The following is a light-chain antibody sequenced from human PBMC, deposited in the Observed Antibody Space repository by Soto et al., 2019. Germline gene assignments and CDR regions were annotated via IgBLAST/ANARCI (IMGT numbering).Light chain of an antibody. CDR3: QQYSKWPRT. CDR2: AAS. J-gene: IGKJ1*01. Sequence: AIRMTHSPYSPSASTGETVTITCRASQALSSYLACYQHKPGQAPKLLIYAASTLQSGVPSRFSGSVSGTDFIRTISSLRSGDFAVYYCQQYSKWPRTFGQGTKVDIK. CDR1: QALSSY. V-gene: IGKV1-8*01.